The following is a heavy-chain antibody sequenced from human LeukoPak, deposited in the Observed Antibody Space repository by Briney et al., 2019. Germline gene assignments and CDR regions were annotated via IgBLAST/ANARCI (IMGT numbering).Heavy chain of an antibody. CDR1: GGFISRGSYY. CDR3: ARPRGITMVRGHFDY. D-gene: IGHD3-10*01. CDR2: INHSGST. J-gene: IGHJ4*02. V-gene: IGHV4-39*07. Sequence: SETLSLTCTVSGGFISRGSYYWGWIRQPPGKGLEWIGEINHSGSTNYNPSLKSRVTISVDTSKNQFSLKLSSVTAADTAVYYCARPRGITMVRGHFDYWGQGTLVTVSS.